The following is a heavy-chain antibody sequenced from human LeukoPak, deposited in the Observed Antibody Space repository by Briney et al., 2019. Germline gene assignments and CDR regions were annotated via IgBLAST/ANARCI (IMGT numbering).Heavy chain of an antibody. J-gene: IGHJ5*02. CDR3: ARRFYDFWSGEGWFDP. V-gene: IGHV5-51*01. CDR1: GYSFTSYW. CDR2: IYPGDSDT. Sequence: GESLKISCKGSGYSFTSYWIGWVRQMPGKGLEWMGIIYPGDSDTRYSPSLQGQVTTSADKSISTAYLRWSSLKASDTAMYYCARRFYDFWSGEGWFDPWGQGTLVTVSS. D-gene: IGHD3-3*01.